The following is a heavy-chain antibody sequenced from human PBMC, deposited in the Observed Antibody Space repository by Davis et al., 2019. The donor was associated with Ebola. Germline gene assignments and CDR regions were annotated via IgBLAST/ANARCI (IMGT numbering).Heavy chain of an antibody. CDR2: IYYSGST. V-gene: IGHV4-59*01. J-gene: IGHJ4*02. CDR1: GVSISNYY. Sequence: SETLSLTCTVSGVSISNYYWSWIRQSPGKGLEWIGYIYYSGSTNYNPSLKSRVTISVDTSKNQFSLKLSSVTAADTAVYYCARDVKVWGQGTLVTVSS. CDR3: ARDVKV.